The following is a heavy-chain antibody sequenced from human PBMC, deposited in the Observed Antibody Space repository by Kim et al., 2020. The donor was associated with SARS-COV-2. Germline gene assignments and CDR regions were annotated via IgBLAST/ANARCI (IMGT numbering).Heavy chain of an antibody. CDR1: GGSISSGGYY. J-gene: IGHJ3*02. Sequence: SETLSLTCTVSGGSISSGGYYWSWIRQHPGKGLEWIGYIYYSGSTYYNPSLKSRVTISVDTSKNQFSLKLSSVTAADTAVYYCARANDYGDYGFWEAFDIWGQGTMVTVSS. D-gene: IGHD4-17*01. CDR3: ARANDYGDYGFWEAFDI. CDR2: IYYSGST. V-gene: IGHV4-31*03.